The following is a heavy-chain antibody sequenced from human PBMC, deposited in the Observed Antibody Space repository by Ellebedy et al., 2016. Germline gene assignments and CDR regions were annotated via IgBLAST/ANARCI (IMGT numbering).Heavy chain of an antibody. CDR1: GFTFSSYS. J-gene: IGHJ4*02. Sequence: GGSLRLSCAASGFTFSSYSMNWVRQAPGKGLEWVSYISSSSSTIYYADSVKGRFTISRDNAKNSLYLQMNSLRDEDTAVYYCARLNTFEFSSTSCYIRYWGQGTLVTVSS. D-gene: IGHD2-2*02. V-gene: IGHV3-48*02. CDR3: ARLNTFEFSSTSCYIRY. CDR2: ISSSSSTI.